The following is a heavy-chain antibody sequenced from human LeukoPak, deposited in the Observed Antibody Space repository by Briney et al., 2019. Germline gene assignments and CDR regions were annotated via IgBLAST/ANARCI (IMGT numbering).Heavy chain of an antibody. D-gene: IGHD6-19*01. V-gene: IGHV3-73*01. CDR3: ARVSNGWSLY. J-gene: IGHJ4*02. CDR2: IRSKANNYAT. CDR1: GFNFSGSA. Sequence: GGSLKLSCVASGFNFSGSAMHWVRQASGKGLEWVGRIRSKANNYATAYAASVKGRFTISRDNSKNTLYLQMNSLRAEDTAVYYCARVSNGWSLYWGQGTLVTVSS.